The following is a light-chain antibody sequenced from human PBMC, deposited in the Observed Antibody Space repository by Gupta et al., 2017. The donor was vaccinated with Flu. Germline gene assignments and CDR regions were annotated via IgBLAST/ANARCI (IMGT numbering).Light chain of an antibody. CDR1: SGSVSTSSN. V-gene: IGLV8-61*01. J-gene: IGLJ3*02. CDR2: STN. CDR3: AVYMGSGSWV. Sequence: QTVVTQEPSFSVSPGGTVTLTCCLRSGSVSTSSNPSWYQQTPGQAPRTLIYSTNTRSSGVPDRFSGSILGNKAALTITGAQADDESDYYCAVYMGSGSWVFGGGTKLTVL.